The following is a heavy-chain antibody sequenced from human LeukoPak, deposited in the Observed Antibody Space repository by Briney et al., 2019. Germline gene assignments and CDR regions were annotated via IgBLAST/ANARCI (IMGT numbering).Heavy chain of an antibody. CDR1: GLSLSNYP. CDR3: ARGMAVALGSFAS. CDR2: ITYDGAFDGGKT. D-gene: IGHD6-19*01. V-gene: IGHV3-30*01. J-gene: IGHJ4*02. Sequence: PGGSLRLSCEASGLSLSNYPMHWVRQAPGKGLEWITLITYDGAFDGGKTYYADSVKGRFTIFRDNSKRMLYLQMNSLRAEDTAVYYCARGMAVALGSFASWGQGTLVTVSS.